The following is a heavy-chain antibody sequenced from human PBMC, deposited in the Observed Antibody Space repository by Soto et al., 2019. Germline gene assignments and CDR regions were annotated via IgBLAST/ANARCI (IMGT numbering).Heavy chain of an antibody. J-gene: IGHJ4*02. CDR1: GGTCGNNW. CDR2: IKQDGSAK. D-gene: IGHD1-7*01. Sequence: EVQRMESGGDLVQPGGALRLSGAASGGTCGNNWMSWVRQAPGKGLEWVANIKQDGSAKYYVDSVKGRFTISRDNGKNSLYLQMSNLRAEDTAIYFCAWPPSTGTVDYWGQGTLVTVSS. V-gene: IGHV3-7*01. CDR3: AWPPSTGTVDY.